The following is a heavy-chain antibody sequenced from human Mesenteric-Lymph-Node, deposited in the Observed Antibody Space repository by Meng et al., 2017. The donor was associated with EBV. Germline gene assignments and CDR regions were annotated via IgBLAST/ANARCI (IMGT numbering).Heavy chain of an antibody. CDR1: VGTFSKYG. V-gene: IGHV1-69*01. CDR3: VTDGFESPGD. CDR2: IITVFGTP. Sequence: VQIARVGTGVNGPGSSVKCSFQASVGTFSKYGISWVRQAPGQVLEWMGGIITVFGTPKYAQKYQGRVTITAAESTSTAYMELRSLRSEDTSVYHCVTDGFESPGDWGQGTLVTVSS. D-gene: IGHD3-10*01. J-gene: IGHJ4*02.